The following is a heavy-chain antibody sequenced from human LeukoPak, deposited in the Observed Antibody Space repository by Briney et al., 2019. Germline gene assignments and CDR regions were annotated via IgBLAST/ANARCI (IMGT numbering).Heavy chain of an antibody. CDR3: ARGGMKVYPGGVSLCYGMDV. CDR1: GFSFISYG. J-gene: IGHJ6*02. Sequence: GRPLRLSCAASGFSFISYGMHWVRQAPGKGLEWVVVIWSDGSNKYYADSVKGRFTISRDNDKNTLYLQVDRLRAEDTAVYSCARGGMKVYPGGVSLCYGMDVWGQGTTVTVSS. CDR2: IWSDGSNK. D-gene: IGHD3-16*01. V-gene: IGHV3-33*08.